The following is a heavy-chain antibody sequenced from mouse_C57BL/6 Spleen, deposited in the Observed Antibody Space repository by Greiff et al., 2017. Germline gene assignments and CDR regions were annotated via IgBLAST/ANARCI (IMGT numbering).Heavy chain of an antibody. D-gene: IGHD1-1*01. CDR3: TKVFGDSSYAGFAY. Sequence: QVQLQQPGAELVMPGASVKLSCKASGYTFTSYWMHWVKQRPGQGLEWIGEIDPSDSSTNYNQKFKGKSTLTVDKSSSTAYIQLSSLTSEDSTVYYCTKVFGDSSYAGFAYWGQGTLVTVSA. CDR2: IDPSDSST. J-gene: IGHJ3*01. CDR1: GYTFTSYW. V-gene: IGHV1-69*01.